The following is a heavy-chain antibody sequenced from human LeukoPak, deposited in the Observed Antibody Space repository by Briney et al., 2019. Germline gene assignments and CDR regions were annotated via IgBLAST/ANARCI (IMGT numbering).Heavy chain of an antibody. CDR1: GFTFSNYA. CDR2: ISGSGGST. D-gene: IGHD1-26*01. V-gene: IGHV3-23*01. CDR3: AKDLAGSGSYSFDY. Sequence: GGSLRLSCAASGFTFSNYAMNWVRQAPGRGLEWVSAISGSGGSTYYADSVKGRFTISRDNSKNTLYLQLNSLRAEDTAVYYCAKDLAGSGSYSFDYWGQGTLVTVSS. J-gene: IGHJ4*02.